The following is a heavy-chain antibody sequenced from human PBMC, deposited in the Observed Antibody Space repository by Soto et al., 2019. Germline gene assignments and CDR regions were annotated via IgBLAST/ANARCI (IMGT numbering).Heavy chain of an antibody. J-gene: IGHJ6*02. CDR2: ISYDGSNK. CDR3: ARGLEGYYDILTGYPIAPYYYYGMDV. D-gene: IGHD3-9*01. CDR1: GVPCSSYA. Sequence: GGLRRVACGAAGVPCSSYAMHRVRQDPGKGLEWVAVISYDGSNKYYADSVKGRFTISRDNSKNTLYLQMNSLRAEDTAVYYCARGLEGYYDILTGYPIAPYYYYGMDVWGQGTTVTVSS. V-gene: IGHV3-30-3*01.